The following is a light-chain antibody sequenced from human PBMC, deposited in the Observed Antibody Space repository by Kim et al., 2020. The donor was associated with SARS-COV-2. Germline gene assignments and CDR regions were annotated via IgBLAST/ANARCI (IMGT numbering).Light chain of an antibody. CDR1: SLRSYY. J-gene: IGLJ2*01. V-gene: IGLV3-19*01. CDR2: GKN. CDR3: NSRDSSGNHLV. Sequence: LGKTVRITCQGDSLRSYYASWYQQKPGQAPVLVIYGKNNRPSGIPDRFSGSSSGNTASLTITGAQAEDEADYYCNSRDSSGNHLVFGGGTKVTVL.